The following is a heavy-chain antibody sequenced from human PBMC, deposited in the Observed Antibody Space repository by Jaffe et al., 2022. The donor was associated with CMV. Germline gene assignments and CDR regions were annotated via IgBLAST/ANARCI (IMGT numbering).Heavy chain of an antibody. Sequence: EVQLVESGGGLVQPGGSLRLSCSASGFTFSSHWMHWVRQAPGKGLVWVSRISSDGTNTNYADFVKGRFTISRDNTKNTLNLQMNSLRAEDTAIYYCIRAVTFHVFDFWGQGTLVTVSS. V-gene: IGHV3-74*01. J-gene: IGHJ4*02. D-gene: IGHD4-17*01. CDR3: IRAVTFHVFDF. CDR2: ISSDGTNT. CDR1: GFTFSSHW.